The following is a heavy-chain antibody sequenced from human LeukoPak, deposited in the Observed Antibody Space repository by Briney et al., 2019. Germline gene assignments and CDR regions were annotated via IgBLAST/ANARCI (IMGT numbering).Heavy chain of an antibody. Sequence: GGSLRLSCAASGFTFSSYAMSWVRQAPGKGLEWVSSISSSRSYIYYADSVKGRFTISRDNAKNSLYLQMNSLRAEDMAVYYCASGAVAGTGYFDYWGQGTLVTVSS. CDR1: GFTFSSYA. V-gene: IGHV3-21*01. CDR2: ISSSRSYI. J-gene: IGHJ4*02. D-gene: IGHD6-19*01. CDR3: ASGAVAGTGYFDY.